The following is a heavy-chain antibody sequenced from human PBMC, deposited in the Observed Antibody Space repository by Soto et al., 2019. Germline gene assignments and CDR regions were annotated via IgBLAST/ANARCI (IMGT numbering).Heavy chain of an antibody. CDR1: GGSFSGYY. J-gene: IGHJ4*02. Sequence: QVQLQQGGAGLLKPSETLSLTCAVYGGSFSGYYWSWIRQPPGKGLEWSGEINHSGSTNYNPSLKSRVTISVDSSKNQFSLKLSSVTAADTAVYYWARGRGRRWVELSTQAQAHTFDYGGQGTLVTVSS. V-gene: IGHV4-34*01. D-gene: IGHD3-16*02. CDR2: INHSGST. CDR3: ARGRGRRWVELSTQAQAHTFDY.